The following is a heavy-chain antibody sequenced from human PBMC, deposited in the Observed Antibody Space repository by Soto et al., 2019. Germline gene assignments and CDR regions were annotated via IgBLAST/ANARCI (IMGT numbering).Heavy chain of an antibody. D-gene: IGHD3-3*01. J-gene: IGHJ4*02. CDR1: GYTFSDYY. CDR3: ASHYDMWSGYLSPVDY. V-gene: IGHV3-11*01. Sequence: QVQLVESGGDLVKPGGSLRLSCAAPGYTFSDYYMSWIRQAPGKGLEWISYIDTSGPKIYYADSGKGRFTITRDNAKNSLYLEMNSLRDEDTAVYYCASHYDMWSGYLSPVDYWGQGTLVTVSS. CDR2: IDTSGPKI.